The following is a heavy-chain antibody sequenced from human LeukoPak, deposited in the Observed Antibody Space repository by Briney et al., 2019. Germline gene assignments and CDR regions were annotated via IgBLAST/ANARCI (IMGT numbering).Heavy chain of an antibody. CDR1: GGTFSSYA. V-gene: IGHV1-69*04. J-gene: IGHJ4*02. CDR2: IIPILGIA. CDR3: ARVSSNSRGDYFDY. Sequence: SVKVSCKASGGTFSSYAISWVRQAPGQGLEWMGRIIPILGIANYAQKFQGRVTITADKSTSTAYMELNSLRSEDTAVYYCARVSSNSRGDYFDYWGQGTLVTVSS. D-gene: IGHD4-23*01.